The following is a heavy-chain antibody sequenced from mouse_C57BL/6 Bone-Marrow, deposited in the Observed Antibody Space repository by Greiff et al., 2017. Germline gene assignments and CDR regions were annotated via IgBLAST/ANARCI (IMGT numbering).Heavy chain of an antibody. D-gene: IGHD1-1*01. CDR2: ISNGGGST. V-gene: IGHV5-12*01. J-gene: IGHJ1*03. CDR3: ARDYYGSSYWYFDV. Sequence: EVQLVESGGGLVQPGGSLKLSCAASGFTFSDYYMYWVRQTPEKRLEWVAYISNGGGSTYYPDTVKGRFTLSRDTAKNTLYLHMSRLKSEDTAMYYGARDYYGSSYWYFDVWGTGTTVTVSS. CDR1: GFTFSDYY.